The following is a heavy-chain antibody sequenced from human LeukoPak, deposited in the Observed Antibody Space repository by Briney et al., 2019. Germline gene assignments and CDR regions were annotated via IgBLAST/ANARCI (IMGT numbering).Heavy chain of an antibody. CDR1: GFTFSSYA. D-gene: IGHD2-2*01. CDR3: ASAYCSSTSCYQYYFDY. V-gene: IGHV3-66*01. CDR2: IYSGGST. J-gene: IGHJ4*02. Sequence: GGSLRLSCAASGFTFSSYAMSWVRQAPGKGLEWVSVIYSGGSTYYADSVKGRFTISRDNSKNTLYLQMNSLRAEDTAVYYCASAYCSSTSCYQYYFDYWGQGTLVTVSS.